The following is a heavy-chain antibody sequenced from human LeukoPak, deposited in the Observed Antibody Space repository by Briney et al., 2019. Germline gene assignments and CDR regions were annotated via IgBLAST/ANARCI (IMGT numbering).Heavy chain of an antibody. V-gene: IGHV3-30*02. CDR1: GFTFSSYG. CDR2: IRYDGSNK. Sequence: PGGSLRLSCAASGFTFSSYGMHWVRQAPGKGLEWVAFIRYDGSNKYYADSVKGRFTISRDNSKNTLYLQMNSLRAEDTAVYYCARASPPDSSGYSLLSDYWGQGTLVTVSS. J-gene: IGHJ4*02. D-gene: IGHD3-22*01. CDR3: ARASPPDSSGYSLLSDY.